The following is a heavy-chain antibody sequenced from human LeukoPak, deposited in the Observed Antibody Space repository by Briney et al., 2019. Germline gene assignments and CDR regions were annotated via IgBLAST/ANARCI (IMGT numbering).Heavy chain of an antibody. CDR3: AKDLHYGSADY. CDR2: ISGSGGST. V-gene: IGHV3-23*01. Sequence: DPGGSLRLSCAASGFTFNNYAMNWVRQAPGKGLEWVSAISGSGGSTYYADSVKGRFTISRDNAKNALYLQMNSLRAEDTAVYYCAKDLHYGSADYWGQGTLVTVSS. D-gene: IGHD3-10*01. CDR1: GFTFNNYA. J-gene: IGHJ4*02.